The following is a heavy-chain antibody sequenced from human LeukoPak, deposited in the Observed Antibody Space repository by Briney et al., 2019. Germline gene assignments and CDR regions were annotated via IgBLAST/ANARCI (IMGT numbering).Heavy chain of an antibody. CDR3: ARGLWFGDENPPYFDY. J-gene: IGHJ4*02. Sequence: PSQTLSLTCSVSGGSISSSNYYWGWIRQPAGKGLEWIGRIYTSESTNYNPSLKSRVTISVDTSRNQFSLKLSSVTAADTAVYYCARGLWFGDENPPYFDYWGQGILVTVSS. CDR2: IYTSEST. V-gene: IGHV4-61*02. CDR1: GGSISSSNYY. D-gene: IGHD3-10*01.